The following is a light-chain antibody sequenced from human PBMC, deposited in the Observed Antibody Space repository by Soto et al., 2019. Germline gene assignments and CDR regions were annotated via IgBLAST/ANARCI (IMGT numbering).Light chain of an antibody. CDR2: AAS. Sequence: EVVLTQSPGTVSLSPGERVTLSCRASQSVISNYLAWYQQGPGQAPRLLIYAASSRATGIPDRFSGSGSGTDFTLSISRLEPEDFAVYYCQQYGSSLTWTFGQGTKVE. V-gene: IGKV3-20*01. CDR3: QQYGSSLTWT. CDR1: QSVISNY. J-gene: IGKJ1*01.